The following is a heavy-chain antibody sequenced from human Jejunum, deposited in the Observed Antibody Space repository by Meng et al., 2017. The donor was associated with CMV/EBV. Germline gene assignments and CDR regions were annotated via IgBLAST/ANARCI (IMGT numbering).Heavy chain of an antibody. CDR1: GFTFDDYA. V-gene: IGHV3-20*03. D-gene: IGHD1-26*01. Sequence: GFTFDDYALSWVRQAPGKGLEWVSGINWNGGSTGYADSVKGRFFISRDNAKNSLYMQMNSLRAEDTALYYCAGHPGSYYVDWFDPWGQGTRVTVSS. CDR2: INWNGGST. J-gene: IGHJ5*02. CDR3: AGHPGSYYVDWFDP.